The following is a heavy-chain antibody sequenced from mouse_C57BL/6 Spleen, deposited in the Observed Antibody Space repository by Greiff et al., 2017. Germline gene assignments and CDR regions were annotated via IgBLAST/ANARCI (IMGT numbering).Heavy chain of an antibody. D-gene: IGHD2-4*01. J-gene: IGHJ3*01. V-gene: IGHV1-55*01. CDR2: LYPGSGST. CDR3: ARSYDDCDWDY. CDR1: GYTFTSYW. Sequence: QVQLKQPGAELVKPGASVKMSCKASGYTFTSYWINWVKQRPGQGLEWIGDLYPGSGSTNYNEKFKSKATLTVDTSSSTAYMQLSSLTAEVSAVDYGARSYDDCDWDYWGQGTPLTVSA.